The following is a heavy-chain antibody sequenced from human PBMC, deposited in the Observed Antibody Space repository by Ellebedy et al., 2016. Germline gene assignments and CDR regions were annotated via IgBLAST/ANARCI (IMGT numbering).Heavy chain of an antibody. D-gene: IGHD3-9*01. V-gene: IGHV3-30-3*01. CDR3: AKDPHYDILTSYDEAYYFDY. CDR2: ISYDGSNK. CDR1: GFTFSSYA. J-gene: IGHJ4*02. Sequence: GESLKISXAASGFTFSSYAMHWVRQAPGKGLEWVAVISYDGSNKYYADSVKGRFTISRDNSKNTLYLQMNSLRAEDTAVYYCAKDPHYDILTSYDEAYYFDYWGQGTLVTVSS.